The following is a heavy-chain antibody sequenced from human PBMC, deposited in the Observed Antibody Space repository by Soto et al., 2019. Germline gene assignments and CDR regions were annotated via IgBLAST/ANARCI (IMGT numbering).Heavy chain of an antibody. CDR1: GYTFTSYG. V-gene: IGHV1-18*01. D-gene: IGHD2-2*01. Sequence: ASVKVSCKASGYTFTSYGISWVRQAPGQGLEWMGWISAYNGNTNYAQKLQGRVTMTTDTSTSTAYMELRSLRSDDTAVYYCARPTAAIGSYYYYGMDVWGQGTTVTVSS. CDR3: ARPTAAIGSYYYYGMDV. CDR2: ISAYNGNT. J-gene: IGHJ6*02.